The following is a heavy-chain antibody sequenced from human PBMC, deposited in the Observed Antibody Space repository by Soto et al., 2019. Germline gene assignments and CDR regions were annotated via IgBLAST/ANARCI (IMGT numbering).Heavy chain of an antibody. CDR2: IWYDGSNK. J-gene: IGHJ4*02. CDR3: VRGACSKTSCYDY. Sequence: PGESLKISCAASGFTFSSYGMHWVRQAPGKGLEWVAVIWYDGSNKYYVDSVKGRFTISRDNSKNTLSLQMNSLRVEDTAVYYCVRGACSKTSCYDYWGQGTLVTVSS. D-gene: IGHD2-2*01. V-gene: IGHV3-33*01. CDR1: GFTFSSYG.